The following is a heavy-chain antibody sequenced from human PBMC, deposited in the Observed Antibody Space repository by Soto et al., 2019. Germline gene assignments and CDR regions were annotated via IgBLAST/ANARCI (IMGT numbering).Heavy chain of an antibody. CDR3: ARDRVELGDILTGFFDY. D-gene: IGHD3-9*01. V-gene: IGHV1-69*05. CDR2: IIPIFGTA. J-gene: IGHJ4*02. CDR1: GGTLSSYA. Sequence: GASVKVSCKASGGTLSSYAISWVRQGPGQGLEWMGGIIPIFGTANYAQKFQGRVTITTDTSTSTAYMELRSLRSDDTAVYYCARDRVELGDILTGFFDYWGQGTLVTVSS.